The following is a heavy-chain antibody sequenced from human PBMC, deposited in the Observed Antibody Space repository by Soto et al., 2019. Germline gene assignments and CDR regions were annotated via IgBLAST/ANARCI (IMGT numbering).Heavy chain of an antibody. CDR1: GGTFGSYA. Sequence: ASVKVSCKASGGTFGSYAISWVRQAPGQGLEWMGNIIPMYGTPNYAQNFQGRVTMIADKSTSTVYMDLGSLRTDDTAVYYCASGFAYSSAWFDQWSQGTVVTVSS. J-gene: IGHJ5*02. D-gene: IGHD3-22*01. CDR2: IIPMYGTP. CDR3: ASGFAYSSAWFDQ. V-gene: IGHV1-69*06.